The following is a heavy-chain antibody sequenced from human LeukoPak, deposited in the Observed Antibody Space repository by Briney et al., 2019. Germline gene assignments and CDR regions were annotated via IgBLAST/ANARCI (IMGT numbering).Heavy chain of an antibody. V-gene: IGHV3-48*01. J-gene: IGHJ3*02. CDR3: ASWENIVVVPAVYDAFDI. Sequence: GGSLRLPCAASGFTFSSYSMNWVRQAPGKGLEWVSYISSSSSTIYYADSVKGRFTISRDNAKNSLYLQMNSLRAEDTAVYYCASWENIVVVPAVYDAFDIWGQGTMVTVSS. CDR2: ISSSSSTI. CDR1: GFTFSSYS. D-gene: IGHD2-2*01.